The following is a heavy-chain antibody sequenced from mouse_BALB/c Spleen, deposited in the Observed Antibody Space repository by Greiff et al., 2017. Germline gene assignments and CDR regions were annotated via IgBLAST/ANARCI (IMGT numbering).Heavy chain of an antibody. Sequence: EVKLLESGGGLVQPGGSRKLSCAASGYTFSSYGMHWVRQAPEKGLEWVAYISTGSSTTYYADTVKGRVTISGDNPKNTLFLQMTSLRSEDSAMYYGARSWGNAAWFDYWGQGTLVTVSA. J-gene: IGHJ3*01. CDR3: ARSWGNAAWFDY. CDR2: ISTGSSTT. V-gene: IGHV5-17*02. CDR1: GYTFSSYG.